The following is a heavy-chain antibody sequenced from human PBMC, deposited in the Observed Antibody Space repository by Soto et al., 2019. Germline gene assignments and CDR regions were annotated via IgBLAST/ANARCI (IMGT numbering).Heavy chain of an antibody. CDR2: IYYSGST. CDR1: GGSITNYY. Sequence: SETLSLTCTVSGGSITNYYWSWIRQPPGKGLEWIGYIYYSGSTNYNPSLESRVTISVDTSKNQFSLRLTSVTAADTAVYYCARMYGFQTIDYWGQGTLVTVSS. CDR3: ARMYGFQTIDY. D-gene: IGHD1-1*01. V-gene: IGHV4-59*12. J-gene: IGHJ4*02.